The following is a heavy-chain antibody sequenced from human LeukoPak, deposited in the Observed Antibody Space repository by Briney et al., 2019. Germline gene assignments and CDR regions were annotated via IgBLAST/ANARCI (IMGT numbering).Heavy chain of an antibody. CDR3: ARTDSGSTFFDY. V-gene: IGHV4-31*03. CDR2: IYYSGST. D-gene: IGHD3-10*01. CDR1: GGSISSGGYY. Sequence: PSETLSLTCTVSGGSISSGGYYWSWIRQHPGKGLEWIGYIYYSGSTYYNPSLKSRVTISVDTSKNQFSLKLSSVTAADTAVYYCARTDSGSTFFDYWGQGTLVTVSS. J-gene: IGHJ4*02.